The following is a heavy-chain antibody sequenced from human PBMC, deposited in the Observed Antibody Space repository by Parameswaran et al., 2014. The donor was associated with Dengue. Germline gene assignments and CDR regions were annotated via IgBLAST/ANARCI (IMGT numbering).Heavy chain of an antibody. CDR2: SNAGNGNT. J-gene: IGHJ6*03. D-gene: IGHD2-2*02. V-gene: IGHV1-3*02. Sequence: VRQAPGQRLEWMGWSNAGNGNTKYSQEFQGRVTITRDTSASTAYMELSSLRSEDMAVYYCARERRGGYCSSTSCYTGNYYYYYYMDVWGKGTTV. CDR3: ARERRGGYCSSTSCYTGNYYYYYYMDV.